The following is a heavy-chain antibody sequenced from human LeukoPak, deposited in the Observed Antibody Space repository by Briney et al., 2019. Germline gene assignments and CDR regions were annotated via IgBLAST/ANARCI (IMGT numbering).Heavy chain of an antibody. Sequence: PSETLSLTCAVYGGSFSGYYWSWIRQPPGKGLGWIGEINHSGSTNYNPSLKSRVTISVDTSKNQFSLKLSSVTAADTAVYYCASAASWRDAFDIWGQGTMVTVSS. V-gene: IGHV4-34*01. CDR1: GGSFSGYY. CDR3: ASAASWRDAFDI. J-gene: IGHJ3*02. CDR2: INHSGST.